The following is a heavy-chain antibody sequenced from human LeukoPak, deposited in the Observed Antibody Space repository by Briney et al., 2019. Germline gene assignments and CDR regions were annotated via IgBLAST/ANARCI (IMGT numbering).Heavy chain of an antibody. CDR2: ISSSSSTI. CDR3: ARVLPPAHY. Sequence: GGSLRLSCAASGFTFSSYSMNWVRQAPGKGLEWVSYISSSSSTIYYADSVKGRFTISRDNAKNSLYLQVNSLRDEDTAVYYCARVLPPAHYWGQGTLVTVSS. CDR1: GFTFSSYS. V-gene: IGHV3-48*02. J-gene: IGHJ4*02.